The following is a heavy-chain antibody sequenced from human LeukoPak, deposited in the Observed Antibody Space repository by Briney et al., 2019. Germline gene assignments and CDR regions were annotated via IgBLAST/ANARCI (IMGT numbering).Heavy chain of an antibody. V-gene: IGHV3-30*18. Sequence: GGSLRLSCAASGFTFSSHGMHWVRQAPGKGLEWVAVISYDGSNKYYADSVKGRFTISRDNSKNTLYLQMNSLRAEDTAVYYCAKDIVVVPAVYYYYYGMDVWGQGTTVTVSS. CDR1: GFTFSSHG. CDR3: AKDIVVVPAVYYYYYGMDV. J-gene: IGHJ6*02. D-gene: IGHD2-2*01. CDR2: ISYDGSNK.